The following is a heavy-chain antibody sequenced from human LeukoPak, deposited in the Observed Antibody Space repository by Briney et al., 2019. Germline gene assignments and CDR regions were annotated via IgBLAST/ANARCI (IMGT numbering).Heavy chain of an antibody. Sequence: SETLSLTCTVSGDSISSGGYYWSWIRQHPGKGLEWIGYIYYSGSTYYNPSLKSRVTISVDTSKNQFSLKLSSVTAADTAVYYCAREVVPAAIKTDDAFDIWGQGTMVTVSS. J-gene: IGHJ3*02. CDR1: GDSISSGGYY. CDR3: AREVVPAAIKTDDAFDI. CDR2: IYYSGST. V-gene: IGHV4-31*03. D-gene: IGHD2-2*01.